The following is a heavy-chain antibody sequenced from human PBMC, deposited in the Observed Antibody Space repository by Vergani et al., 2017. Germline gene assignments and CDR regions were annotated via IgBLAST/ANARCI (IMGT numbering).Heavy chain of an antibody. CDR2: INHSGST. CDR3: ASEGIAVAGTGGMDV. J-gene: IGHJ6*02. V-gene: IGHV4-34*01. CDR1: GGSFSGYY. Sequence: QVQLQQWGAGLLKPSETLSLTCAVYGGSFSGYYWSWIRQPPGKGLEWIGEINHSGSTNYNPSLKSRVTISVDTSKNQFSLKLSSVTAADTAVYYCASEGIAVAGTGGMDVWGQGTTATVSS. D-gene: IGHD6-19*01.